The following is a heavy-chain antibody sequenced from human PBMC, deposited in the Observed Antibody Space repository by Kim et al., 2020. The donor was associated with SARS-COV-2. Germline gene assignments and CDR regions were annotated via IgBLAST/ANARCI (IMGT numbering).Heavy chain of an antibody. J-gene: IGHJ6*02. V-gene: IGHV3-64*01. CDR3: ARDQLEPTFGHYYYYGMDV. D-gene: IGHD1-1*01. Sequence: GGSLRLSCAASGFTFSSYAMHWVRQAPGKGLEYVSAISSNGGSTYYVNSVKGRFTISRDNSKNTLYLQMGSLRAEDMAVYYCARDQLEPTFGHYYYYGMDVWGQGTTVTVSS. CDR1: GFTFSSYA. CDR2: ISSNGGST.